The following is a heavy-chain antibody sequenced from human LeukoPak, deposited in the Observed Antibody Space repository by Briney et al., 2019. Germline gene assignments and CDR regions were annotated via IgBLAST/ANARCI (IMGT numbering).Heavy chain of an antibody. D-gene: IGHD2-15*01. CDR3: ARDGAASFDY. CDR2: IYYSGST. Sequence: PSETLSLTCTVSGGSISSYYWSWIRQPPGKGLEWIGYIYYSGSTNYNPSLKSRVTISVDTSKNQFSLKLSSVTAADTAVYYCARDGAASFDYWGQGTLVTVSS. J-gene: IGHJ4*02. CDR1: GGSISSYY. V-gene: IGHV4-59*01.